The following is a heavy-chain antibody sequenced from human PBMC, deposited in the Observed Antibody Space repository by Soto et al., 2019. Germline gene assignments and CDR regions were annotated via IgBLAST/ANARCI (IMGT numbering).Heavy chain of an antibody. CDR3: ARDSPSALYCSGGSCPWESKDYYGMDV. V-gene: IGHV4-31*03. D-gene: IGHD2-15*01. CDR2: IYYSGST. Sequence: SETLSLTCTVSGGSISSGGYYWSWIRQHPGKGLEWIGYIYYSGSTYYNPSLKSRVTISVGTSKNQFSLKLSSVTAADTAVYYCARDSPSALYCSGGSCPWESKDYYGMDVWGQGTTVTVSS. J-gene: IGHJ6*02. CDR1: GGSISSGGYY.